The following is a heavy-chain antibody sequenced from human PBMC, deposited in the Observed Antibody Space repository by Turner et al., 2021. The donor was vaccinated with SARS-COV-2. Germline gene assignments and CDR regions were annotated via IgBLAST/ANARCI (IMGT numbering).Heavy chain of an antibody. CDR3: ARGGDGYNPTTDLGRY. CDR2: IYPGDSDT. D-gene: IGHD5-18*01. J-gene: IGHJ4*02. CDR1: GYSFTNYW. V-gene: IGHV5-51*01. Sequence: EVQLVQSGAEVKKPGESLKISCKGSGYSFTNYWIGWVRQMLGKGLECMGIIYPGDSDTRYSPSFQGQVTISADKSISTAYLQWSSLKASDTAMYYCARGGDGYNPTTDLGRYWGQGTLVTVSS.